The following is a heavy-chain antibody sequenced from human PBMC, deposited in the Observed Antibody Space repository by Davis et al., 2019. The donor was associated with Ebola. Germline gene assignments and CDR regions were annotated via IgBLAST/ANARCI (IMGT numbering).Heavy chain of an antibody. V-gene: IGHV3-7*01. J-gene: IGHJ1*01. Sequence: GESLKISCAASGFTFSSYWMSWVRQAPGKGLEWVANIKQDGSEKYYVDSVKGRFTISRDNAKNSLYLQMNSLRAADTAVYYCARGTGDPAIGLLQNWGQGTLVTVSS. CDR1: GFTFSSYW. CDR2: IKQDGSEK. CDR3: ARGTGDPAIGLLQN. D-gene: IGHD3-10*01.